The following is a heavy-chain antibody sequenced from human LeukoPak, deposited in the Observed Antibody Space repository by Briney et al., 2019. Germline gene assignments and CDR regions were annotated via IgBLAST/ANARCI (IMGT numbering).Heavy chain of an antibody. J-gene: IGHJ4*02. Sequence: RGSLRLSCAASGFTFSSYAMHWVRQAPGKALEWVAVISYDGSNKYYADSVKGRFTISRDNPKNTLYLQMNSLRAEDTAVYCCARAGGATTRFDYWGQGTLVTVSS. V-gene: IGHV3-30*04. CDR1: GFTFSSYA. CDR2: ISYDGSNK. D-gene: IGHD1-26*01. CDR3: ARAGGATTRFDY.